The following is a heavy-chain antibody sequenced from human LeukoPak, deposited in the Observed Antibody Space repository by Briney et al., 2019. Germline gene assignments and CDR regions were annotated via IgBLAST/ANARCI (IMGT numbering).Heavy chain of an antibody. CDR2: MSYDGRSQ. CDR1: GFTFRSFA. Sequence: GSLRLSCAASGFTFRSFAIHWVRQAPGKGLEWVGVMSYDGRSQYYADSVKGRFTISRDNAKNSLYLQMNSLRAEDTAVYYCARNPSWGGAFDIWGQGTMVTASS. CDR3: ARNPSWGGAFDI. J-gene: IGHJ3*02. V-gene: IGHV3-30*04. D-gene: IGHD3-16*01.